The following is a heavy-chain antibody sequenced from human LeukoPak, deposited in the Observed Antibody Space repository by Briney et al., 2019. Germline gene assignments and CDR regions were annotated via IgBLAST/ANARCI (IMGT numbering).Heavy chain of an antibody. V-gene: IGHV3-7*01. CDR3: ARALDSSSSRYQAFEE. J-gene: IGHJ4*02. CDR2: MKQDESEK. CDR1: GFTFSNYW. Sequence: SGGSLRLSCSASGFTFSNYWMSWVRQAPGKGLEWVANMKQDESEKYYVDSVKGRFTIYRDNAKSSLYLQMNSLRAEDTAVYYCARALDSSSSRYQAFEEWGQGTLVTVSS. D-gene: IGHD2-2*01.